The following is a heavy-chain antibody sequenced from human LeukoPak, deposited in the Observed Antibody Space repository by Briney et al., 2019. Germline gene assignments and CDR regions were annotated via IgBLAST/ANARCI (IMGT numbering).Heavy chain of an antibody. CDR2: GYSTGTT. Sequence: SETLSLTCTVSGDSMISYYWSWIRQPAGKGLEWIGRGYSTGTTTYNPSLESRVTMSIDTSKNQFSLKLTSVTAADTAVYYCARDFLGRGVLFDYWGQGILVTVSS. D-gene: IGHD3-10*01. J-gene: IGHJ4*02. CDR3: ARDFLGRGVLFDY. V-gene: IGHV4-4*07. CDR1: GDSMISYY.